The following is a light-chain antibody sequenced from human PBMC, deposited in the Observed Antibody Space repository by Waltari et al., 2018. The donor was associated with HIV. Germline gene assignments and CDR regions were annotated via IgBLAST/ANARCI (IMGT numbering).Light chain of an antibody. Sequence: DIVMTQSPDSLAVSLGERATINCKSSQSVVYSSHNNNYLAWYQQKPGQPPTLLMYWAPARESGVPDRFSGSGSGTDFTLTISSLQAEDVAVYYCQQYYTTPLTCGGGTKVEIK. CDR3: QQYYTTPLT. J-gene: IGKJ4*01. V-gene: IGKV4-1*01. CDR1: QSVVYSSHNNNY. CDR2: WAP.